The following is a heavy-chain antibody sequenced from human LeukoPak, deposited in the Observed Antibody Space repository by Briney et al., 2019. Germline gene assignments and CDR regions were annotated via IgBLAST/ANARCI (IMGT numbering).Heavy chain of an antibody. V-gene: IGHV3-23*01. J-gene: IGHJ6*02. CDR1: GFTLSIYA. CDR2: VDGGGGGT. D-gene: IGHD6-13*01. Sequence: GGSLRLSCAASGFTLSIYAMTWVRQAPGRGLEWVSSVDGGGGGTYYADSVKGRFTISRDNSKNTLYLQMNSLRAEDTAVYYCAKECSSSWYLSGMDVWGQGTTVTVSS. CDR3: AKECSSSWYLSGMDV.